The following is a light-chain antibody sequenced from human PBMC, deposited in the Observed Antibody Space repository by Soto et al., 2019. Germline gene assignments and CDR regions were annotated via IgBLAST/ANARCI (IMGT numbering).Light chain of an antibody. CDR1: RIIDIY. Sequence: DIQGTHSLSTRSASVGDTSTILSRAGRIIDIYMAGYHQKPGKAPKLLIYKSSSLESGVPSRFSGSGSGTEFTLTISSLQPDDFATYYCQQYGRHWTFGQGTKVEI. J-gene: IGKJ1*01. V-gene: IGKV1-5*03. CDR2: KSS. CDR3: QQYGRHWT.